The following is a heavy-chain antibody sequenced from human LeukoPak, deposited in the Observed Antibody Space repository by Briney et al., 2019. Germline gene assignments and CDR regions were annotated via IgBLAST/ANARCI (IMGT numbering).Heavy chain of an antibody. J-gene: IGHJ4*02. D-gene: IGHD3-22*01. Sequence: SQTLSLTCAISGDSVSSYSAAWNWIRQSPSRGLEWLGRTYYRSKWYNDYAVSVKSRITINPDTSKNQFSLQLNSVTPEDTAVYYCARTYYDSSGYIPFFDYWGQGTLVTVSS. CDR3: ARTYYDSSGYIPFFDY. CDR2: TYYRSKWYN. V-gene: IGHV6-1*01. CDR1: GDSVSSYSAA.